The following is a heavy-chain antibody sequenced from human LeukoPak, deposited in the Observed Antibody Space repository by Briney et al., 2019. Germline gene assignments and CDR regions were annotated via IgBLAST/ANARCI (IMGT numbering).Heavy chain of an antibody. Sequence: RPGGSLRLSCTASGFTFSTYAKNWVRQAPGKGLVWVSRLNTDGSSTTYADSVKGRFTISRDNAKNTLYLQMNSLRAEDTAVYYCARLQPYSSPDYWGQRTLVTVSS. CDR1: GFTFSTYA. CDR3: ARLQPYSSPDY. CDR2: LNTDGSST. J-gene: IGHJ4*02. D-gene: IGHD6-13*01. V-gene: IGHV3-74*01.